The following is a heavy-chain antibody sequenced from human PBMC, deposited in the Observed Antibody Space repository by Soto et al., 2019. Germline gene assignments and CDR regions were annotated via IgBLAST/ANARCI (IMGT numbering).Heavy chain of an antibody. CDR2: INHSGST. D-gene: IGHD5-18*01. CDR1: GGSFSGYY. CDR3: ARGSPKRWLQPPWFDP. Sequence: QVQLQRWGAGLLKPSETLSLTCAVYGGSFSGYYWSWIRQPPGKGLEWIGEINHSGSTNYNPSLKSRVTISVDTSKNQFSLKLSSVTAADTAVYYCARGSPKRWLQPPWFDPWGQGTLVTVSS. V-gene: IGHV4-34*01. J-gene: IGHJ5*02.